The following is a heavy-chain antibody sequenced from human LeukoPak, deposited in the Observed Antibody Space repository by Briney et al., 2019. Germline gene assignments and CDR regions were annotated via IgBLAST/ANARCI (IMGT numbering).Heavy chain of an antibody. D-gene: IGHD3-3*01. CDR3: ARLSGSYSDY. CDR2: IISGGHTK. Sequence: GGSLRLSCTVSGFNFRSSEMIWVRQAPGEGLEWGSYIISGGHTKYYADSVKGRFTMSRDNAENSLYLQINSLRVDDTAVYYCARLSGSYSDYWGQGTLVTVSS. V-gene: IGHV3-48*03. J-gene: IGHJ4*02. CDR1: GFNFRSSE.